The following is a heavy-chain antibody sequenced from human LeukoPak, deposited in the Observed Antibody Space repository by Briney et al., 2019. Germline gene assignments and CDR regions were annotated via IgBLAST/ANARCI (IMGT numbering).Heavy chain of an antibody. CDR1: GFTFSSYA. D-gene: IGHD4-17*01. Sequence: GESLKISCAASGFTFSSYAMSWVRQAPGKGLEWVSAISGSGGSTYYVDSVKGRFTISRDNSKNTLYLQMNSLRAEDTAVYYCAKDWGGGDYDFGYWGQGTLVTVSS. V-gene: IGHV3-23*01. CDR2: ISGSGGST. CDR3: AKDWGGGDYDFGY. J-gene: IGHJ4*02.